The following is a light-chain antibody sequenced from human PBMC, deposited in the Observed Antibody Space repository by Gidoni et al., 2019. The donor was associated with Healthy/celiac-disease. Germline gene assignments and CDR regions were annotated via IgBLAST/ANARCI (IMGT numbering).Light chain of an antibody. V-gene: IGKV3-20*01. J-gene: IGKJ1*01. CDR2: GAS. CDR1: QSVSTSY. CDR3: QQYGSSPRT. Sequence: ELALTQSPGTLSLSPGERATLSCRASQSVSTSYLAWYQQKPGQAPRLLISGASSRATGIPDRCSGSGSGTDFTLTISRLEPEDFAVYYCQQYGSSPRTFGQGTKVEIK.